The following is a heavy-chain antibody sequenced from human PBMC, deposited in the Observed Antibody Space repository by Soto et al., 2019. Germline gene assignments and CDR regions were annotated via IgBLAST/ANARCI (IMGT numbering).Heavy chain of an antibody. CDR2: ISGSTGTT. J-gene: IGHJ4*02. D-gene: IGHD6-6*01. CDR1: GFMFNHYA. CDR3: AKVIVLGASTLEY. V-gene: IGHV3-23*01. Sequence: EQVLESGGGVVQPGGSLRLSCEASGFMFNHYAMAWVRQTPGKGLEWVSVISGSTGTTYYADSVKGRFTISRDNSKNTVYLQMNSLRVEDSALYSCAKVIVLGASTLEYWGPGTRVTVSS.